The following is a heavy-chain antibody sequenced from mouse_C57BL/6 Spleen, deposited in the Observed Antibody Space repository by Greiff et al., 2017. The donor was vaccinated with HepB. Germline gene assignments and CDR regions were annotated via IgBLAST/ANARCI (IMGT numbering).Heavy chain of an antibody. CDR3: ARAVWLRRGGDFDY. Sequence: QVQLQQSGPELVKPGASVKISCKASGYAFSSSWMNWVKQRPGKGLEWIGRIYPGDGDTNYNGKFKGKATLTADKSSSTAYMQLSSLTSEDSAVYFCARAVWLRRGGDFDYWGQGTTLTVSS. CDR1: GYAFSSSW. CDR2: IYPGDGDT. J-gene: IGHJ2*01. D-gene: IGHD2-2*01. V-gene: IGHV1-82*01.